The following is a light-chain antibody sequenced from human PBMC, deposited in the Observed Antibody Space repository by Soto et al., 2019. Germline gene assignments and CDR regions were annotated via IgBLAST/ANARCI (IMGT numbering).Light chain of an antibody. CDR3: SSYTTSSTLYV. J-gene: IGLJ1*01. V-gene: IGLV2-14*03. CDR1: SSDVCAYNY. Sequence: QSALNQPASVSGSPGQSITISCTGNSSDVCAYNYFSWYQQYPGKAPKYIIYDVTNRPSGVSYRFSGSKSGNTASLTISGLQAEDEADYYCSSYTTSSTLYVFGTGTKVTVL. CDR2: DVT.